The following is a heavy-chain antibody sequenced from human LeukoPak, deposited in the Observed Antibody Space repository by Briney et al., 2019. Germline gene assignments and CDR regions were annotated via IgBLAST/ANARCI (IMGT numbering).Heavy chain of an antibody. V-gene: IGHV3-33*01. Sequence: GGSLRLSCAASGFTFSSYGMHWVRQAPGKGLEWVAVIWYDGSNKYYADSVKGRFTISRDNSKNTLYLQMNSLRAEDTAVYYCARDFSGGGYQIDYWGQGTLVTVSS. D-gene: IGHD2-15*01. CDR3: ARDFSGGGYQIDY. CDR2: IWYDGSNK. J-gene: IGHJ4*02. CDR1: GFTFSSYG.